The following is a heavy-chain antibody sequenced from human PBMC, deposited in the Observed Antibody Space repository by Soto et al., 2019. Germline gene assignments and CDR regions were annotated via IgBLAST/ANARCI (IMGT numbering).Heavy chain of an antibody. D-gene: IGHD1-26*01. CDR1: FTFSMYS. J-gene: IGHJ5*02. CDR3: TRYQGGSYDSWFDP. V-gene: IGHV3-21*01. Sequence: EVQVVESGGGLVQPGGSLRLSCSFTFSMYSMNWVRQAPGKGLEWVASISSGGSYIKYADSVKGRFTISRDNAKNSVSLPMNSLRVDDTAVYFCTRYQGGSYDSWFDPWGQGTLVTVSS. CDR2: ISSGGSYI.